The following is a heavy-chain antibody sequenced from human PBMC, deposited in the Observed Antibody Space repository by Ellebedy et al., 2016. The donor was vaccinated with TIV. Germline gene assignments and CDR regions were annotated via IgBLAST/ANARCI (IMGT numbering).Heavy chain of an antibody. J-gene: IGHJ4*02. D-gene: IGHD5-24*01. CDR3: ARSRDGYKFIGDY. V-gene: IGHV3-74*01. CDR2: INSDGIST. Sequence: PGGSLRLSCAASGFTFSSYWMHWVRQAPGKGLVWVSRINSDGISTSYADSVKGRFTISRDNAKNTLYLQMNSLRAEDTAVYYCARSRDGYKFIGDYWGQGTLVTVSS. CDR1: GFTFSSYW.